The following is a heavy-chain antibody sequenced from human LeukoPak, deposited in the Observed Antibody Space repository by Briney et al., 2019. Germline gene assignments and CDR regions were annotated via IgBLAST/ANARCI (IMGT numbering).Heavy chain of an antibody. D-gene: IGHD3-9*01. Sequence: PSETLSLTCTVSGGSISSSDYYWGWIRQPPGKGLEWIGNIYYSGSTYYNPSLKSRVTISVDTSKNQFSLKLSSVTAADTAVYYCARLGGYFDPFDYWGQGTLVTVSS. CDR2: IYYSGST. CDR1: GGSISSSDYY. V-gene: IGHV4-39*01. CDR3: ARLGGYFDPFDY. J-gene: IGHJ4*02.